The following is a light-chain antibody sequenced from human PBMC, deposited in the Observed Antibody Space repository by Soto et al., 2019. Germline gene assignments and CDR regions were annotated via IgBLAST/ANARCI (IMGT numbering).Light chain of an antibody. CDR1: QSVSSSY. J-gene: IGKJ3*01. V-gene: IGKV3-20*01. Sequence: EIVLTQSPGTLSLSPGERATLSCRASQSVSSSYLAWYQQKPGQAPRILIYGASSRATGIPDRFSGSGSGTDFTLTSSRREPEDFAVYYCQQYGSAQFTFGPGTKVDIK. CDR3: QQYGSAQFT. CDR2: GAS.